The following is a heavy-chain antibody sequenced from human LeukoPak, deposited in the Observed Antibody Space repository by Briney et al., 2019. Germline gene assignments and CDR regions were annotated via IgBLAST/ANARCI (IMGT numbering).Heavy chain of an antibody. CDR3: ARLDSSLDAFDI. CDR2: IYYSGGT. Sequence: SETLSLTCTVSGGSISSSSYYWGWIRQPPGKGLEWIGSIYYSGGTYYNPSLKSRVTISVDTSKNQFSLKLSSVTAADTAVYYCARLDSSLDAFDIWGQGTMVTVSS. J-gene: IGHJ3*02. D-gene: IGHD6-19*01. V-gene: IGHV4-39*01. CDR1: GGSISSSSYY.